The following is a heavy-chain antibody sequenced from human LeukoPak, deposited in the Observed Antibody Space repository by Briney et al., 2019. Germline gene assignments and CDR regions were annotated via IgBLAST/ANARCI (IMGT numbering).Heavy chain of an antibody. D-gene: IGHD3-22*01. J-gene: IGHJ4*02. Sequence: SETLSLTCTVSGGSISSYYWSWIRQPPEKGLEWIGYIYYSGSTNYNPSLKSRFTISVDTSKNQFSLKLSSVTAADTAVYYCARVPLGYYDSSGVDYWGQGTLVTVSS. CDR1: GGSISSYY. V-gene: IGHV4-59*01. CDR2: IYYSGST. CDR3: ARVPLGYYDSSGVDY.